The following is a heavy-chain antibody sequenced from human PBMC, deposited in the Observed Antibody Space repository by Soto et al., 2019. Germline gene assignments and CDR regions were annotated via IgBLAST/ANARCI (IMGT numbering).Heavy chain of an antibody. J-gene: IGHJ4*02. V-gene: IGHV1-69*02. CDR2: IIPVLGVA. Sequence: QVQLVQSGAEVKKPGSSVKVSCKASGGSFNSYTFSWVRQAPGQGPEWMGRIIPVLGVANYAQTFQGRVTITADKSTSTVYMDLNSLRSEDTAVYYCARGAVAAGGTLGSWRQGTLVTVSS. D-gene: IGHD6-13*01. CDR3: ARGAVAAGGTLGS. CDR1: GGSFNSYT.